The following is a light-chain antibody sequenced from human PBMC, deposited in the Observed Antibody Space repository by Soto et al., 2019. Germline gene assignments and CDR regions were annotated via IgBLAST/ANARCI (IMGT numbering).Light chain of an antibody. Sequence: QSALTQPASVSGSPGQSITISCTGTNTDVGSYSLVSWYHFHPGKAPKLMIYEVNKRPSGVSHRFSGSKSGNTASLTLSGLPAEDEADYYCCSYASGGTYVVCGGGTQLTVL. CDR3: CSYASGGTYVV. CDR1: NTDVGSYSL. J-gene: IGLJ2*01. V-gene: IGLV2-23*02. CDR2: EVN.